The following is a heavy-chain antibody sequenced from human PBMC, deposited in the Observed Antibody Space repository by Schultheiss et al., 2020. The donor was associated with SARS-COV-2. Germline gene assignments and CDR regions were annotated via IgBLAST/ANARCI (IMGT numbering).Heavy chain of an antibody. CDR1: GFTFSSYG. D-gene: IGHD2-2*01. CDR2: IRYDGSNK. CDR3: AKDGVPAAMSYYYFYYYMDV. Sequence: GGSLRLSCAASGFTFSSYGMHWVRQAPGKGLEWVAFIRYDGSNKYYADSVKGRFTISRDNSKNTLYLQMNSLRPEDTAVYYCAKDGVPAAMSYYYFYYYMDVWGTGTAVTVSS. V-gene: IGHV3-30*02. J-gene: IGHJ6*03.